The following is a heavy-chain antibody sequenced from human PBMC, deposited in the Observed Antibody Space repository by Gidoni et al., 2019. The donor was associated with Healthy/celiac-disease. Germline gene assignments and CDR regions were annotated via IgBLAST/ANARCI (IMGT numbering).Heavy chain of an antibody. D-gene: IGHD3-22*01. CDR3: ARMGADTYYYDSSGYWGYFDL. Sequence: EVQLVESGGGLVQPGGSLRLSCAASGFTVSSNYMSWVRQAPGKGLEWVSVIYSGGSTYYADSVKGRFTISRHNSKNTLYLQMNSLRAEDTAVYYCARMGADTYYYDSSGYWGYFDLWGRGTLVTVSS. CDR1: GFTVSSNY. CDR2: IYSGGST. V-gene: IGHV3-53*04. J-gene: IGHJ2*01.